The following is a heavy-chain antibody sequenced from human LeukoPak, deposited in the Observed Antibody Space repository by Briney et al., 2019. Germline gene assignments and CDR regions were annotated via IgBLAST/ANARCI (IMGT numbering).Heavy chain of an antibody. D-gene: IGHD3-22*01. Sequence: GGSLRLSCAVAGITLSNYGMSWVRQAPGKGLEWVAGIGDSGASTNYADSVKCRFTISRDNPKIPLYLKMNSLRAEDTAVYFCAKRGVVIRVILVGFHKEAYYFDSWGQGALVTVSS. CDR1: GITLSNYG. CDR3: AKRGVVIRVILVGFHKEAYYFDS. J-gene: IGHJ4*02. CDR2: IGDSGAST. V-gene: IGHV3-23*01.